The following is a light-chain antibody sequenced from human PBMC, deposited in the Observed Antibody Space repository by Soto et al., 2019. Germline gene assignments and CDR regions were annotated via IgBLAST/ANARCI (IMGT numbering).Light chain of an antibody. CDR2: DVS. Sequence: QSVLTQPASVSGSPGQSITIPCTGTSSVVGGYNYVSWYQQHPGKAPKLMIYDVSNRPSGVSNRFSGSKSGNTASLTISGLQAEDEADYYCRSYTSSSTYVFGTGTKVTVL. J-gene: IGLJ1*01. V-gene: IGLV2-14*01. CDR3: RSYTSSSTYV. CDR1: SSVVGGYNY.